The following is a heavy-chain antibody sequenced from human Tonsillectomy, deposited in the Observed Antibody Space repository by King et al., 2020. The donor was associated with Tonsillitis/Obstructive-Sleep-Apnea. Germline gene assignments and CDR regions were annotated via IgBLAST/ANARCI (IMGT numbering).Heavy chain of an antibody. J-gene: IGHJ5*02. Sequence: QLVQSGAEVKKPGSSVKVSCKASGGTFSSYAISWVRRAPGQGLEWMGRITPILGIANYAQKFQGRVTITADKSTSTAYMELSSLRSEDTAVYYCARESDIVVVPAATSNWFDPWGQGTLVTVSS. CDR1: GGTFSSYA. V-gene: IGHV1-69*09. D-gene: IGHD2-2*01. CDR2: ITPILGIA. CDR3: ARESDIVVVPAATSNWFDP.